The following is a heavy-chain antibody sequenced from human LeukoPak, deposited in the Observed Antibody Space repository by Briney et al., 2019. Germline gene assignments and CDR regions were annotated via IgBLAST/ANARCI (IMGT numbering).Heavy chain of an antibody. Sequence: PSETLSLTCTVSGGSISSYYWSWIRQSPGKGLEWIGYIHYSGSTKYSPSLRSRVDISVDMSKNQFSLNLTSVNAADTAVYYCARLAHSSGYLAFDYWGQGTLVTVSS. CDR2: IHYSGST. CDR3: ARLAHSSGYLAFDY. J-gene: IGHJ4*02. V-gene: IGHV4-59*08. D-gene: IGHD6-19*01. CDR1: GGSISSYY.